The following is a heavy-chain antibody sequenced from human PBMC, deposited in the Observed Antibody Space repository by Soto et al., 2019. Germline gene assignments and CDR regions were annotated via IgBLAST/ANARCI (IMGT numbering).Heavy chain of an antibody. V-gene: IGHV3-21*01. CDR1: GFTFSSYS. J-gene: IGHJ4*02. CDR2: ISSSSSYI. D-gene: IGHD5-12*01. Sequence: EVQLVESGGGLVKPGGSLRLSCAASGFTFSSYSMNWVRQAPGKGLEWVSSISSSSSYIYYTDSVKGRFTISRDNAKNSLYLQMNSLRAEDTAVYYCGGGGGYSGYDPFDYWGQGTLVTVSS. CDR3: GGGGGYSGYDPFDY.